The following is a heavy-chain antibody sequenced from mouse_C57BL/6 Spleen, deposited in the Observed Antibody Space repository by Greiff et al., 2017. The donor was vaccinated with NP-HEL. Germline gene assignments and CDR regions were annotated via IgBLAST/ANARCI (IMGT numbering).Heavy chain of an antibody. CDR2: ISSGGSYT. CDR3: ATMVSY. V-gene: IGHV5-6*01. D-gene: IGHD2-2*01. Sequence: EVQLVESGGDLVKPGGSLKLSCAASGFTFSSYGMSWVRQTPDKRLEWVATISSGGSYTYYPDSVKGRFTISRDNAKNTLYLQMSSLKSEDTAMYYCATMVSYWGQGTTLTVSS. J-gene: IGHJ2*01. CDR1: GFTFSSYG.